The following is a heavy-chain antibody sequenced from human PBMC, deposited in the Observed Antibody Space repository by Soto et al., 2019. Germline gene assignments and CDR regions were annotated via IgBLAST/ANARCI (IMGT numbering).Heavy chain of an antibody. CDR2: IWFDGSDK. D-gene: IGHD2-15*01. CDR3: ARLYCSASSCYSVGAFDI. V-gene: IGHV3-33*01. J-gene: IGHJ3*02. CDR1: GFTLSSYG. Sequence: GGSLRLSCAASGFTLSSYGMHWVRQAPGKGLEWVALIWFDGSDKYYTESVKGRFTISRDNSKSTLYLQMNSLGAEDTAVYYCARLYCSASSCYSVGAFDIRGQGTMVTVSS.